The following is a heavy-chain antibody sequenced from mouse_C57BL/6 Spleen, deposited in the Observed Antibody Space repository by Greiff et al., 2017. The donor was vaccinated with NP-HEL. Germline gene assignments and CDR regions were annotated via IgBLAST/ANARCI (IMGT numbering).Heavy chain of an antibody. D-gene: IGHD1-1*01. V-gene: IGHV8-12*01. Sequence: QVQLKESGPGILQSSQILSLPCSFSGLSLSTPGMGVSWIRQSSGKGLEWLALFYWDDDKRYNPSLKSRLTISKDTSRNQVFLKITSVDTADTATYYCARRGVVAPMDYWGQGTSVTVST. J-gene: IGHJ4*01. CDR3: ARRGVVAPMDY. CDR1: GLSLSTPGMG. CDR2: FYWDDDK.